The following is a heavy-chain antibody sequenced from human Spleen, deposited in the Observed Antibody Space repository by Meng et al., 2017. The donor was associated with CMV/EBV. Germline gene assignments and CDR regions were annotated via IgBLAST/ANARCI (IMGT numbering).Heavy chain of an antibody. Sequence: SGASVSRYIYYWSWIRQPPGKGLEWIGYIYYSGSTNYIPSLKSRVTISVDTSKNQFSLKLRSVTAADTAVYYCAGGDYYDSGSPENYWGQGTLVTVSS. CDR2: IYYSGST. V-gene: IGHV4-61*01. CDR3: AGGDYYDSGSPENY. D-gene: IGHD3-10*01. CDR1: GASVSRYIYY. J-gene: IGHJ4*02.